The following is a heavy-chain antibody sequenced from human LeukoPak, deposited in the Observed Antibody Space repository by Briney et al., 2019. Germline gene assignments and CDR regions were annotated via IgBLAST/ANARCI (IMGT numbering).Heavy chain of an antibody. CDR3: ARLFWGKYYFDY. CDR2: IYHSGST. D-gene: IGHD7-27*01. Sequence: PSETLSLTCAVSGYSISSGYYWGWIRQPPGKGLEWIGSIYHSGSTYYNPSLKSRVTISVDTSKNQFSMKLRSVPAADTAVYYCARLFWGKYYFDYWGQGTLVTVSS. V-gene: IGHV4-38-2*01. J-gene: IGHJ4*02. CDR1: GYSISSGYY.